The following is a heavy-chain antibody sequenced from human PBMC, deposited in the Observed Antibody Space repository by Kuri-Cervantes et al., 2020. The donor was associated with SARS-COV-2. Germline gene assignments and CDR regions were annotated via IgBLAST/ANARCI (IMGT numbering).Heavy chain of an antibody. V-gene: IGHV4/OR15-8*01. CDR2: IFHDGST. CDR1: GGAINTYNW. D-gene: IGHD2-2*02. CDR3: ARESTYTFDI. J-gene: IGHJ3*02. Sequence: ESLKISCVVAGGAINTYNWWTWVRQPPGKGLQWIGEIFHDGSTKFNPSLSLQGRVTMSLDKSKNQFSLTLTSVTAADTAVYYCARESTYTFDIWGQGTLVPVSS.